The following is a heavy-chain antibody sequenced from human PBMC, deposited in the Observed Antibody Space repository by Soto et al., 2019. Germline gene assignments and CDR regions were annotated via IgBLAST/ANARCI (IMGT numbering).Heavy chain of an antibody. Sequence: QVQLVQSGAEVKKPGSSVKVSCKASGGTFSSYAISWVRQAPGQGLEWMGGIIPIFGTADYAQKCRGRVTVAADESTSTAYMELSSLRSEDTAVYYCERHPGRPYYYYGMDVWGQGTTVTVSS. CDR2: IIPIFGTA. V-gene: IGHV1-69*12. CDR1: GGTFSSYA. D-gene: IGHD2-15*01. J-gene: IGHJ6*02. CDR3: ERHPGRPYYYYGMDV.